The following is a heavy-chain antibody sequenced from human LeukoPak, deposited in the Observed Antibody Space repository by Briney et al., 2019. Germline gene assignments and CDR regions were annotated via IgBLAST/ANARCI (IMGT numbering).Heavy chain of an antibody. CDR3: ARVLGGSTYYDFWSGPSPV. CDR2: IYTSGST. Sequence: RPSETLSLTCTVSGGYISTYYWSWIRQPAGKGLEWIGRIYTSGSTNYNPSLKSRVTISVDTSKNQFSLKLSSVTAADTAVYYCARVLGGSTYYDFWSGPSPVWGQGTMVTVSS. J-gene: IGHJ3*01. CDR1: GGYISTYY. V-gene: IGHV4-4*07. D-gene: IGHD3-3*01.